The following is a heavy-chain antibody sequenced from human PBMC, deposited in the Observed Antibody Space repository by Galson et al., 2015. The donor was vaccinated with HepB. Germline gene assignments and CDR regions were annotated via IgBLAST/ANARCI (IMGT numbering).Heavy chain of an antibody. CDR1: GGSISRGSYY. J-gene: IGHJ4*02. D-gene: IGHD3-22*01. CDR3: AREANFSEDYVDRSAYYVFFDY. CDR2: VYPSGST. V-gene: IGHV4-61*02. Sequence: TLSLTCIVSGGSISRGSYYWSWIRQPAGKELEWIGRVYPSGSTIYNPSLKSRVTMSVDTSKNQFSLKLTSVTAADTAVYYCAREANFSEDYVDRSAYYVFFDYWGQGTLVAVSS.